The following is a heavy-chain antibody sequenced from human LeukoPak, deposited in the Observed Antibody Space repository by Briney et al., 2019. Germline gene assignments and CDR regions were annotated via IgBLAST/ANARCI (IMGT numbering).Heavy chain of an antibody. CDR2: INHSGST. CDR3: ARSRIAVASLVGP. D-gene: IGHD6-19*01. CDR1: GGSFSGYY. V-gene: IGHV4-34*01. J-gene: IGHJ4*02. Sequence: SETLSLSCAVYGGSFSGYYWSWIRQPPGKGLEWIGEINHSGSTNYNPSLKSRVTISVDTSKNQFSLKLSSVTAADTAVYYCARSRIAVASLVGPRGQETLVTVSS.